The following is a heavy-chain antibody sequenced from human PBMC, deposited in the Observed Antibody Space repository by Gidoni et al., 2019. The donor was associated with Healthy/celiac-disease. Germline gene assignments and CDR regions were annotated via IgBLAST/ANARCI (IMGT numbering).Heavy chain of an antibody. D-gene: IGHD3-9*01. CDR2: INTNTGNP. CDR3: ARDGGPVARYFDWLLPYYFDY. Sequence: VRQAPGQGLEWMGWINTNTGNPTYAQGFTGRFVFSLDTSVSTAYLQISSLKAEDTAVYYCARDGGPVARYFDWLLPYYFDYWGQGTLVTVSS. J-gene: IGHJ4*02. V-gene: IGHV7-4-1*02.